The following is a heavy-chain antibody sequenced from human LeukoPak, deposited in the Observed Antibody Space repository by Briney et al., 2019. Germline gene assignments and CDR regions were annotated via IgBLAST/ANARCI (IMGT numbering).Heavy chain of an antibody. Sequence: PGGCLRLSCAASGFTFSTYSMNWVRQAPGKGLEGVSYISSSSSTIYYADSVKGRFTISRDNAKNSLFLQMNSLRVEDTAVYYCARVAVTAPRHWGQGTLVTVSS. CDR3: ARVAVTAPRH. J-gene: IGHJ1*01. V-gene: IGHV3-48*04. CDR2: ISSSSSTI. D-gene: IGHD6-19*01. CDR1: GFTFSTYS.